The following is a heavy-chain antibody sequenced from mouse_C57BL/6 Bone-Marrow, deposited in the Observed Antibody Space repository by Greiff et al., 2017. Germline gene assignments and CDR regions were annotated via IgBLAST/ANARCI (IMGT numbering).Heavy chain of an antibody. Sequence: DVMLVESGGGLVQSGRSLRLSCATSGFTFSDFYMEWVRQAPGKGLEWIAASRNKANDYTTEYSASVKGRFIVSRDTSQSILYLQMNALRAEDTAIYYCARDEDYGGDYYARDYWGQGTSVTVSS. V-gene: IGHV7-1*01. CDR2: SRNKANDYTT. CDR3: ARDEDYGGDYYARDY. D-gene: IGHD2-4*01. J-gene: IGHJ4*01. CDR1: GFTFSDFY.